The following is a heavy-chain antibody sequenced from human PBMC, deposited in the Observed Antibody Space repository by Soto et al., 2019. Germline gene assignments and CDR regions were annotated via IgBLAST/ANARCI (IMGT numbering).Heavy chain of an antibody. CDR1: GATFSSYA. J-gene: IGHJ2*01. V-gene: IGHV1-69*12. CDR2: IIPIFGTA. Sequence: QVQLVQSGAEVKKPGSSVKVSCKASGATFSSYAISWVRQAPGQGLEWMGGIIPIFGTANYAQKFQGRVTITADESTSTAYMELSSLRSEDTAVYYCARASLTYGGNGGGWYFDLWGRGTLVTVSS. CDR3: ARASLTYGGNGGGWYFDL. D-gene: IGHD4-17*01.